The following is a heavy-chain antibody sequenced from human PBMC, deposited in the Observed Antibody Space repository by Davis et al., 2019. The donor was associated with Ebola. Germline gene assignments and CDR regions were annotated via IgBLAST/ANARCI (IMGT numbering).Heavy chain of an antibody. Sequence: GESLKISCAASGFTFSSYGMHWVRPAPGKGLEWVAVIWYDGSNKYYADSVKGRFTISRDNSKNTLYLQMNSLRAEDTAVYYCARGDYGDFIWGYGMDVWGQGTTVTVSS. V-gene: IGHV3-33*01. CDR3: ARGDYGDFIWGYGMDV. D-gene: IGHD4-17*01. CDR1: GFTFSSYG. CDR2: IWYDGSNK. J-gene: IGHJ6*02.